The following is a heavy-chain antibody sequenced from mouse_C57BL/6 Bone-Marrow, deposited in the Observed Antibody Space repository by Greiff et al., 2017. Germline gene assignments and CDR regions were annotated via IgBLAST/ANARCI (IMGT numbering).Heavy chain of an antibody. CDR1: GYTFTSYD. CDR3: ARRGNPYAMDY. CDR2: IYPRDGST. V-gene: IGHV1-85*01. J-gene: IGHJ4*01. Sequence: VQRVESGPELVKPGASVKLSCKASGYTFTSYDINWVKQRPGQGLEWIGWIYPRDGSTKYNEKFKGKATLTVDTSSSTAYMERHSLTSEDSAVYFCARRGNPYAMDYWGQGTSVTVSS.